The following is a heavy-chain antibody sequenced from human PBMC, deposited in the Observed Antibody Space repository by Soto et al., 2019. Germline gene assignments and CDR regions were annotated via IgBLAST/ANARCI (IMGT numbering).Heavy chain of an antibody. V-gene: IGHV1-3*01. CDR1: GYTFTSYA. J-gene: IGHJ5*02. Sequence: ASVKVSCKASGYTFTSYAMHWVRQAPGQRLEWMGWINAGNGNTKYSQKFQGRVTMTRNTSVSTAYMELSSLRSEDTAVYYCARASYGDYDWFDPWGQGTLVTVSS. D-gene: IGHD4-17*01. CDR2: INAGNGNT. CDR3: ARASYGDYDWFDP.